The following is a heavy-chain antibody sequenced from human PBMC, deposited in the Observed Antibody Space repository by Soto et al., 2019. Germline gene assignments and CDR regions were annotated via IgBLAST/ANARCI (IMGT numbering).Heavy chain of an antibody. J-gene: IGHJ3*01. CDR1: GFTFSSYG. CDR3: AKRLGNDVFDV. V-gene: IGHV3-30*18. D-gene: IGHD3-9*01. Sequence: QVQLVESGGGVVQPGRSLRLSCTATGFTFSSYGMHWVRQAPGKGRFWVGFISADGSETYYADSLKGRFTISRDTPKNRLYLQMNSLRPEDTALYYCAKRLGNDVFDVWGQGXXV. CDR2: ISADGSET.